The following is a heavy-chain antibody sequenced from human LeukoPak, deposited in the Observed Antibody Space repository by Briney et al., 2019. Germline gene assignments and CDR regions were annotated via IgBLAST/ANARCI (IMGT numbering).Heavy chain of an antibody. CDR1: GFTFSNYA. CDR2: ISGSGGST. CDR3: AKGSSSYYFAFDI. D-gene: IGHD6-13*01. V-gene: IGHV3-23*01. Sequence: GGSLRLSCAASGFTFSNYAMSWVRQAPGQGLEWVSGISGSGGSTYYADSVKVRFTISRDNSKTTLYLQMNSLRAEDTAVYYCAKGSSSYYFAFDIWGQGTMVTVSS. J-gene: IGHJ3*02.